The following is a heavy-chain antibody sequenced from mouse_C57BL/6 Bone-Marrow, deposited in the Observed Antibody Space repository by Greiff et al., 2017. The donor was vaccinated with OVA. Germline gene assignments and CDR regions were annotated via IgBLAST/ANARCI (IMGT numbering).Heavy chain of an antibody. CDR3: ARRGLRRAWFAY. CDR2: IYPRSGNT. CDR1: GYTFTSYG. J-gene: IGHJ3*01. D-gene: IGHD2-4*01. V-gene: IGHV1-81*01. Sequence: VKLQESGAELARPGASVKLSCKASGYTFTSYGISWVKQRTGQGLEWIGEIYPRSGNTYYNEKFKGKATLTADKSSSTAYMELRSLTSEDSAVYFCARRGLRRAWFAYWGQGTLVTVSA.